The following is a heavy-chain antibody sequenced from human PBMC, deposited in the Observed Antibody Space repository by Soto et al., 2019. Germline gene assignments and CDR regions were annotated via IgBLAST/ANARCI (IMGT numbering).Heavy chain of an antibody. CDR1: GGSISSGGYY. CDR3: ASLRRYRDAYEHCFDP. Sequence: QVQLQESGPGLVKPSQTLSLTCTVSGGSISSGGYYWSWIRQHPGKGLEWIGYIYYSGSTYYTPSLKSCLTRAVDTSRNQFPLKLISVIAAHTAVYYWASLRRYRDAYEHCFDPWGQGTLVTVSS. D-gene: IGHD3-16*01. V-gene: IGHV4-31*03. J-gene: IGHJ5*02. CDR2: IYYSGST.